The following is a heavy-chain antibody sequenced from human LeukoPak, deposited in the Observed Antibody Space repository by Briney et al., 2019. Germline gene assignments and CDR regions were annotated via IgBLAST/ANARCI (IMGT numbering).Heavy chain of an antibody. Sequence: GASVKVSCKASGYTFTGYYMHWARQAPGQGLEWMGWINPNSGDTNYAQKFQGRVTMTRDTSISTAYMELSRLRSDDTAVYYCARGDNWNGNYYYGMDVWGQGTTVTVSS. V-gene: IGHV1-2*02. D-gene: IGHD1-20*01. CDR1: GYTFTGYY. CDR2: INPNSGDT. J-gene: IGHJ6*02. CDR3: ARGDNWNGNYYYGMDV.